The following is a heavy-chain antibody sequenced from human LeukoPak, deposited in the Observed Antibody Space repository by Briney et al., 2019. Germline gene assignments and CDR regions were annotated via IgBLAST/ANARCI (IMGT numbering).Heavy chain of an antibody. V-gene: IGHV3-30-3*01. Sequence: GGSLRLSCAASGFTFSSYALHWVRQAPGKGLEWVAVISYDGSNKYYADSVKGRFTISRDNSKNTLYLQMNSLRAEDTAVYYCARCDYGDYAEYFQHWGQGTLVTVSS. CDR3: ARCDYGDYAEYFQH. CDR2: ISYDGSNK. J-gene: IGHJ1*01. D-gene: IGHD4-17*01. CDR1: GFTFSSYA.